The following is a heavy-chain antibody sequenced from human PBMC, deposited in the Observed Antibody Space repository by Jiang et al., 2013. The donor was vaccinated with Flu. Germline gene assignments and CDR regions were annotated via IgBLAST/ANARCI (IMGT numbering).Heavy chain of an antibody. D-gene: IGHD3-22*01. CDR3: AVADYDSSGYYFGPRRGRNFDY. J-gene: IGHJ4*02. CDR2: IVVGSGNT. Sequence: SGAEVKKPGTSVKVSCKASGFTFTSSAVQWVRQARGQRLEWIGWIVVGSGNTNYAQKFQERVTITRDMSTSTAYMELSSLRSEDTAVYYCAVADYDSSGYYFGPRRGRNFDYWAREPLVTVS. V-gene: IGHV1-58*01. CDR1: GFTFTSSA.